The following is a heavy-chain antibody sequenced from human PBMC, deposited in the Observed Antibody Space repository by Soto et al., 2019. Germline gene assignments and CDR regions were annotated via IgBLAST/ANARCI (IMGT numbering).Heavy chain of an antibody. Sequence: NLSLTCTVSGGSISSYYWSWIRQPPGKGLEWIGYIYYSGSTNYNPSLKSRVTISVDTSKNQFSLKLSSVTAADTAVYYCARRSGYSSGWYYFDYWDQGTLVTVSS. CDR3: ARRSGYSSGWYYFDY. V-gene: IGHV4-59*01. CDR1: GGSISSYY. CDR2: IYYSGST. D-gene: IGHD6-19*01. J-gene: IGHJ4*02.